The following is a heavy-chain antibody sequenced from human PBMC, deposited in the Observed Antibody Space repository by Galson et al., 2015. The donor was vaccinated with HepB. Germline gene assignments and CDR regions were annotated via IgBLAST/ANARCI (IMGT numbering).Heavy chain of an antibody. V-gene: IGHV1-3*01. D-gene: IGHD3-3*01. Sequence: QSGAEVKKPGASVKVSCKASGYTFTSYAMHRVRQAPGQRLEWMGWINAGNGNTKYSQKFQGRVTITRDTSASTAYMELSSLRSEDTAVYYCARDLYYDFWSGYSNWFDPWGQGTLVTVSS. J-gene: IGHJ5*02. CDR3: ARDLYYDFWSGYSNWFDP. CDR1: GYTFTSYA. CDR2: INAGNGNT.